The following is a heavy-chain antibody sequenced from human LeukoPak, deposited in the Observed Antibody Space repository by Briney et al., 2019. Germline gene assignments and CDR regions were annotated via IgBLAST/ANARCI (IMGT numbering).Heavy chain of an antibody. D-gene: IGHD5-24*01. CDR2: INSDGSST. J-gene: IGHJ3*02. Sequence: PGGSLRLSCAASGFTFSSYWMHWVRQAPGKGLVWVSRINSDGSSTSYADSVKGRFTTSRDNAKNTLYLQMNSLRAEDTAVYYCARERVRWLQLDAFDIWGQGTMVTVSS. CDR1: GFTFSSYW. V-gene: IGHV3-74*01. CDR3: ARERVRWLQLDAFDI.